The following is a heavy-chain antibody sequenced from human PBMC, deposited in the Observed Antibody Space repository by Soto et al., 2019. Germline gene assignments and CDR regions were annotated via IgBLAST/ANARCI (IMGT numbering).Heavy chain of an antibody. CDR3: ASDPYYYDSSGYGHDAFDI. J-gene: IGHJ3*02. D-gene: IGHD3-22*01. CDR1: GYTFSSYE. V-gene: IGHV3-48*03. Sequence: QTGGSLRLSCAASGYTFSSYEMGWVRQAPGKGLEWVSYISSSGSTIYYADSVKGRFTISRDNAKNSLYLQMNSLRAEDTAVYYCASDPYYYDSSGYGHDAFDIWGQGTMVTVSS. CDR2: ISSSGSTI.